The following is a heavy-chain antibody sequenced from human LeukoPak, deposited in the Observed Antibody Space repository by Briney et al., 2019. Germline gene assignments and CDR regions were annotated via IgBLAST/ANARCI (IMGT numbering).Heavy chain of an antibody. CDR1: GHSLGSGFY. V-gene: IGHV4-38-2*01. D-gene: IGHD1-26*01. Sequence: PSETLSLTCAVSGHSLGSGFYCGWVRQPPGQGLEWIGNMYHTGTIYYNPSLRSRLTISEDTSKSHFSLTVDSVTAADTAVYYCATGRYSGSVDYWGQGILVTVSS. CDR2: MYHTGTI. J-gene: IGHJ4*02. CDR3: ATGRYSGSVDY.